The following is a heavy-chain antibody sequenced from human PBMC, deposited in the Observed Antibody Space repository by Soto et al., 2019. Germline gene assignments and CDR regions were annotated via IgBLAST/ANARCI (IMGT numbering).Heavy chain of an antibody. D-gene: IGHD3-10*01. J-gene: IGHJ4*02. CDR1: GGSISSGSYY. CDR2: MYNSGST. CDR3: ASMGYHYGSGSYPLDY. V-gene: IGHV4-61*01. Sequence: SETLSLTCTVSGGSISSGSYYWTWIRQPPGKGLEWIGFMYNSGSTHYNPSLKSRVTISLDTSKNQFSLNLRSVTAADTAVYYCASMGYHYGSGSYPLDYWGQGTLVTVSS.